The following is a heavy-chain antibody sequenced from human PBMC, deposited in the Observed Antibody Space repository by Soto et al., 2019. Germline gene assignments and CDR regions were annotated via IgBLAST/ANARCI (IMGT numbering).Heavy chain of an antibody. D-gene: IGHD6-13*01. CDR3: ARDPGIAANEDGMDV. CDR1: GYTFTSYD. V-gene: IGHV1-69*13. CDR2: IIPIFGTA. J-gene: IGHJ6*02. Sequence: ASVKVSCKASGYTFTSYDINWVRQATGQGLEWMGGIIPIFGTANYAQKFQGRVTITADESTSTAYMELSSLRSEDTAVYYCARDPGIAANEDGMDVWGQGTTVTVSS.